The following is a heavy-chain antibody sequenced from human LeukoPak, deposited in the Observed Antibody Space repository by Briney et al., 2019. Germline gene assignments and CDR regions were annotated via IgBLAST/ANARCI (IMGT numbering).Heavy chain of an antibody. V-gene: IGHV3-11*01. CDR1: GFTFNDYY. CDR2: INIGGTNT. J-gene: IGHJ5*02. Sequence: PGGSLRLSCAASGFTFNDYYMSWIRQAQGKRLEWLSYINIGGTNTHYADSVKGRFTISRDNAKKSLYLEMNNLRAEDTAVYYCATDGAGFDTWGQGVLVTVSS. CDR3: ATDGAGFDT. D-gene: IGHD5-24*01.